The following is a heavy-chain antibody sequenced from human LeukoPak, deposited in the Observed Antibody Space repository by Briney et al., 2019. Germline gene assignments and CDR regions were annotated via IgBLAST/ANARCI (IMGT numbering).Heavy chain of an antibody. V-gene: IGHV4-34*01. CDR3: ARHRIYYYGSGSYYHYYYYMDV. CDR2: INHSGST. Sequence: SETLSLTCAVYGRSFSGYYWSWIRQPPGKGLEWIGEINHSGSTNYNPSLKSRVTISVDTSKNQFSLKLSSVTAADTAVYYCARHRIYYYGSGSYYHYYYYMDVWGKGTTVTISS. CDR1: GRSFSGYY. J-gene: IGHJ6*03. D-gene: IGHD3-10*01.